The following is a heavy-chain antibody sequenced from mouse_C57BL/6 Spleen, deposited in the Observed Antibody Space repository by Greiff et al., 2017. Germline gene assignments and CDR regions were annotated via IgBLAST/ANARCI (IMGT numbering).Heavy chain of an antibody. CDR2: IHPNSGST. D-gene: IGHD2-4*01. Sequence: VQLQQPGAELVKPGASVKLSCKASGYTFTSYWMHWVKQRPGQGLEWIGMIHPNSGSTNYNEKFKSKATLNVDKSSSTAYMQLSSLTSEDSAVYYGARVDYDGNYAMDYWGQGTSVTVSS. J-gene: IGHJ4*01. CDR1: GYTFTSYW. CDR3: ARVDYDGNYAMDY. V-gene: IGHV1-64*01.